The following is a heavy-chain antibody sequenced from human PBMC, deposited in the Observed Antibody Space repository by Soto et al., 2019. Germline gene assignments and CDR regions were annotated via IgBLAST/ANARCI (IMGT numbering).Heavy chain of an antibody. D-gene: IGHD3-3*01. CDR3: ARSSLLEWLLHPSPIDY. CDR1: GFTFSSYA. Sequence: GGSLRLSCAASGFTFSSYAMHWVRQAPGKGLEYVSAISSNGGSTYYANSVKGRFTISRDNSKNTLYLQMGSLRAEDMAVYYCARSSLLEWLLHPSPIDYWGQGTLVTVSS. V-gene: IGHV3-64*01. J-gene: IGHJ4*02. CDR2: ISSNGGST.